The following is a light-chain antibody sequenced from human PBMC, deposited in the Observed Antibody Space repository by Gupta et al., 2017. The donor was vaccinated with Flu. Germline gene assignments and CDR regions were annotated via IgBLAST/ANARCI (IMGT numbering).Light chain of an antibody. CDR2: KAS. Sequence: DMQMTQSPSTLSASVGDRVTITCRASQSINDCLVWYQQKPGKAPKLLINKASILESGVSSRFSGTGSGTEFRLTIGSLQPDDFATYDCRKYKNYPINCGGGTKVEIK. CDR1: QSINDC. J-gene: IGKJ4*01. V-gene: IGKV1-5*03. CDR3: RKYKNYPIN.